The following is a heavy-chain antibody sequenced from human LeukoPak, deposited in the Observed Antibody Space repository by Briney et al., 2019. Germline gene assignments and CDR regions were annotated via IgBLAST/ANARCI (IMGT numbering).Heavy chain of an antibody. CDR3: ARPGAATVLYAFDI. CDR1: GGTFSSYA. V-gene: IGHV1-69*13. Sequence: ASLKVSCKASGGTFSSYAISWVQQAPGQALKWMGGIIPIFGTANYAQKFQGRVTITADESTSTAYMELSSLRSEDTAVYYCARPGAATVLYAFDIWGQGTMVTVSS. J-gene: IGHJ3*02. CDR2: IIPIFGTA. D-gene: IGHD2-15*01.